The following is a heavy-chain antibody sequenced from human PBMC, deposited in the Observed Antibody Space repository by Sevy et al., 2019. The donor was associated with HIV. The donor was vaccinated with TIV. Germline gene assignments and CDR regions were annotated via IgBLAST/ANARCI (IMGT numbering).Heavy chain of an antibody. CDR1: GGSISSSSYY. CDR2: IYYSGST. D-gene: IGHD4-17*01. CDR3: ARLDYGDYRWFDP. Sequence: SETLSLTCTVSGGSISSSSYYWGWIRQPPGKGLEWIGCIYYSGSTYYNPSLKSRVTISVDTSKNQFSLKLSSVTAADTAVYYCARLDYGDYRWFDPWGRGTLVTVSS. J-gene: IGHJ5*02. V-gene: IGHV4-39*01.